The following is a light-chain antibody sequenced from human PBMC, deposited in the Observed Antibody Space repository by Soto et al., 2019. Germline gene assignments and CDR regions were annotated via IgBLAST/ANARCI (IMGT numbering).Light chain of an antibody. J-gene: IGKJ3*01. CDR3: QQYDRTPFT. CDR1: QSLSFAF. CDR2: GAS. V-gene: IGKV3-20*01. Sequence: EIVLTQSPGTLSLSPGERATLSCRASQSLSFAFLTWYQHRPGQPPRLLIYGASNRAAGIPDRFSGSGSGTDFTLIISRLEPEDFAVYYCQQYDRTPFTFGPGTKVDIK.